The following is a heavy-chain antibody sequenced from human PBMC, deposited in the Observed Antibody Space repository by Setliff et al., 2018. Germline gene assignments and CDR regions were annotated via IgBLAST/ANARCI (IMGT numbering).Heavy chain of an antibody. V-gene: IGHV4-34*01. J-gene: IGHJ4*02. Sequence: LSLTCAVYGGSFSGHYWSWIRQPPGKGLEWIGEINHGGSTNYNPSLKSRVTISVDTSKNQFSLKLSAVTAADTALYYCARGAQTRYGSGSCDYWGQGTLVTVSS. D-gene: IGHD3-10*01. CDR1: GGSFSGHY. CDR2: INHGGST. CDR3: ARGAQTRYGSGSCDY.